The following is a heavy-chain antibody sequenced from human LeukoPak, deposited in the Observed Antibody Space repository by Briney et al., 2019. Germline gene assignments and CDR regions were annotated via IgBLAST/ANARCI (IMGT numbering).Heavy chain of an antibody. Sequence: GGSLRLSCAASGFTFSSYSMNWVRQAPGKGLEWVSSITSSGSYIYYADSVKGRFTISRDNAKNSLYLQMNSLRDEDTAVYYCASGRNMGITGTTGAFDIWGQGTMITVSS. V-gene: IGHV3-21*01. J-gene: IGHJ3*02. CDR2: ITSSGSYI. CDR1: GFTFSSYS. D-gene: IGHD1-7*01. CDR3: ASGRNMGITGTTGAFDI.